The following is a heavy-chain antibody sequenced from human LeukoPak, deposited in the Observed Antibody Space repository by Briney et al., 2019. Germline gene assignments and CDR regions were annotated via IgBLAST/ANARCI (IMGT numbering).Heavy chain of an antibody. V-gene: IGHV4-39*01. D-gene: IGHD6-13*01. CDR3: ARQLTLASADQ. Sequence: SETLSLTCTVSGGSIGSSGHYWGWVRQPPGKGLEWIATIYYDGSTYYNPSLKSRVTISVDTSKNEFSLKVSSVTAADTAVYYCARQLTLASADQWGQGTLVTVSS. J-gene: IGHJ4*02. CDR2: IYYDGST. CDR1: GGSIGSSGHY.